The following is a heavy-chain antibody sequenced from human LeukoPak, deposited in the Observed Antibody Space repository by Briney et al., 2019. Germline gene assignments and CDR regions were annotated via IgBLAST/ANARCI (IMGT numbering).Heavy chain of an antibody. CDR2: IWYDGRNK. D-gene: IGHD3-3*01. J-gene: IGHJ6*03. CDR1: GFTFSSYC. Sequence: PGGSLSLSCAASGFTFSSYCMQCVRQAPGKWLEWVAFIWYDGRNKYNADSVKGRFTISRDNYKNTLYLQMNSLRAEDTAVYYCAKDRKRITIFGVVGPMDVWGKGTRVTVSS. CDR3: AKDRKRITIFGVVGPMDV. V-gene: IGHV3-30*02.